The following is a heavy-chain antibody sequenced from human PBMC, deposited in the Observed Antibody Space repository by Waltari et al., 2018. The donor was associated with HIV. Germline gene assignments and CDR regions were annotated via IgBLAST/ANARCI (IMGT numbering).Heavy chain of an antibody. CDR1: GLTVSSNY. CDR2: IYSGGSR. V-gene: IGHV3-53*01. D-gene: IGHD1-26*01. Sequence: EVQLVESGGGLLEPGGSLRLSCAASGLTVSSNYMRWVRQAPGKGLEWVSVIYSGGSRYYTDSVKGRFTISRDNSKNTLSLHMNSLGPEDTAVYYCARDPRSSGYYGMDVWGQGTTVTVSS. J-gene: IGHJ6*02. CDR3: ARDPRSSGYYGMDV.